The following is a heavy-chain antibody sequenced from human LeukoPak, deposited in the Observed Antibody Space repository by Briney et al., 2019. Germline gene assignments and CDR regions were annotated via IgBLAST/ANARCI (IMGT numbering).Heavy chain of an antibody. J-gene: IGHJ4*02. D-gene: IGHD4-17*01. CDR2: ISGSVGTT. CDR3: ANRGNTVTTLDY. V-gene: IGHV3-23*01. Sequence: GGSLRLSCAASGFTFSNYAMSWVRQAPGKGLDWVSGISGSVGTTYYADSVKGRFTISRDNSKNTLYLQMNSLRAEDTAVYYCANRGNTVTTLDYWGQGTLVTVSS. CDR1: GFTFSNYA.